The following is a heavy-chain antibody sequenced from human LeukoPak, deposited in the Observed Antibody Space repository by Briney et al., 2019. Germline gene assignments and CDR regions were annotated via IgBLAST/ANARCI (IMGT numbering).Heavy chain of an antibody. CDR3: ARLMTTYNWFDP. D-gene: IGHD4-11*01. V-gene: IGHV4-61*08. CDR2: IYYSGST. J-gene: IGHJ5*02. CDR1: GGSINSGGHY. Sequence: PSQTLSLTCTVSGGSINSGGHYWSWIRQPPGKGLEWIGYIYYSGSTNYNPSLKSRVTISVDTSKNQFSLKLSSVTAADTAVYYCARLMTTYNWFDPWGQGTLVTVSS.